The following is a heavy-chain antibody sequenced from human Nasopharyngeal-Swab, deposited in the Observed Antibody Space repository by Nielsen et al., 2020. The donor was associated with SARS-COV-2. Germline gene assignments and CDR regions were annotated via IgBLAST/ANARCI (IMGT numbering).Heavy chain of an antibody. CDR2: IYYSGST. CDR3: AREMASFDT. J-gene: IGHJ4*02. D-gene: IGHD5-24*01. V-gene: IGHV4-39*07. Sequence: ETLSLPCTVSGGSISSSSYYWGWIRQPPGKGLEWIGSIYYSGSTYYNPSLKSRVTISVDTSRKQFSLKLTSVTAADTAVYYCAREMASFDTWGQGTLVTVSS. CDR1: GGSISSSSYY.